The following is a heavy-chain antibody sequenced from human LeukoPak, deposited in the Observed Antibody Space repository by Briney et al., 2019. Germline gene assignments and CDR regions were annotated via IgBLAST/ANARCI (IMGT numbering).Heavy chain of an antibody. D-gene: IGHD6-19*01. V-gene: IGHV3-11*01. J-gene: IGHJ4*02. Sequence: GGSLRLSCAASGFTFSDYYMSWIRQAPGKGLEWVSYISSSGSTIYYADSVKGRFTISRDNAKNSLYLQMNSLRAEDTAVYYCAKLVSSGWYRDWGQGTLVTVSS. CDR1: GFTFSDYY. CDR2: ISSSGSTI. CDR3: AKLVSSGWYRD.